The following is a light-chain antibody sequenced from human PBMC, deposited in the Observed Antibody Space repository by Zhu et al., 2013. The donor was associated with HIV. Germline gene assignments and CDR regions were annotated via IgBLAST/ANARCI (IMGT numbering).Light chain of an antibody. CDR1: QSVASN. V-gene: IGKV3-20*01. CDR2: GAS. Sequence: EIVLTQSPVTLSVSPGERVILSCRASQSVASNLAWYQQRPGQAPRLLIYGASSRATGIPDRFSGSGSGTDFTLTISRLEPEDFGVYYCQQYRKSPQTFGQGTRVEIK. CDR3: QQYRKSPQT. J-gene: IGKJ1*01.